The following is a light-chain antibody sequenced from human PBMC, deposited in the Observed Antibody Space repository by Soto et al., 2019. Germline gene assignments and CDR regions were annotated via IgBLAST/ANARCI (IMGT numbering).Light chain of an antibody. V-gene: IGKV3-20*01. J-gene: IGKJ2*01. CDR3: EQFDGLPST. CDR1: QSVSSIY. Sequence: EIVLTQSPDTLSLSPGERATLSCRASQSVSSIYLAWYQQKPGQAPRLLIFGASNRATGIPDRFSGSGSGTDFTLTISRLEPEEFAVYYCEQFDGLPSTFGQGTKLDIK. CDR2: GAS.